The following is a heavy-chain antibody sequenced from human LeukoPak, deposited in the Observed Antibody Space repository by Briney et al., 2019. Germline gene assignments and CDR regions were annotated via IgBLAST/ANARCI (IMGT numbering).Heavy chain of an antibody. D-gene: IGHD2-8*01. CDR2: INAGNGNT. Sequence: ASVKVSCKASGYTFTSYAMHWVRQAPGQRLEWMGWINAGNGNTKYSQEFQGRVTITRDTSASTAYMELSSLTSDDTAVYFCATGLPLGYCTYGVCYPPKHFDFWGQGTLVTVSS. V-gene: IGHV1-3*01. CDR3: ATGLPLGYCTYGVCYPPKHFDF. CDR1: GYTFTSYA. J-gene: IGHJ4*02.